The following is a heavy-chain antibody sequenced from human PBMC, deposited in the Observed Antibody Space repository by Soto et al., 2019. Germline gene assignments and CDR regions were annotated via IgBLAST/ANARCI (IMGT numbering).Heavy chain of an antibody. D-gene: IGHD4-17*01. V-gene: IGHV3-33*01. J-gene: IGHJ4*02. CDR3: VRCDDGDYGTDY. CDR2: IWYDGSNK. CDR1: GFTFSSYG. Sequence: QVQLVESGGGVVQPGRSLRLSCAASGFTFSSYGMHWVRQAPGKGLEWVAVIWYDGSNKYYADSVKGRFTISRDNSKNTLYLQMNSLRAEDTAVYYCVRCDDGDYGTDYWGPGTLVTVSS.